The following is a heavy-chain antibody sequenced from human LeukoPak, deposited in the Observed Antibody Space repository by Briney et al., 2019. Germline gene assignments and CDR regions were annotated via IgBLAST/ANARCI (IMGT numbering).Heavy chain of an antibody. D-gene: IGHD6-13*01. CDR1: GFTVSSNY. CDR3: AASSWYVPFDY. V-gene: IGHV3-53*01. Sequence: PGGSLRLSCAASGFTVSSNYMSWVRQAPGKGLEWVSIIYSSGNTYYADSEKGRFTISRDNSKNTVLLQMNSLRAEDTAVYYCAASSWYVPFDYWGQGTLVTVSS. J-gene: IGHJ4*02. CDR2: IYSSGNT.